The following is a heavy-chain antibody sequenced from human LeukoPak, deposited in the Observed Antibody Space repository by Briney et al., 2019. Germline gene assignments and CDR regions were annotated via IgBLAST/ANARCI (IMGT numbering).Heavy chain of an antibody. J-gene: IGHJ4*02. CDR1: GFTSGNYW. Sequence: GGSLRLSCAASGFTSGNYWMSWVRQAPGKGLEWVANINQDGSQKYYVDSVKGRFTISRDNAKNSLYLQMDSLRAEDTAVYYCARVCDSSGYYDDYWGQGTLVAVSS. CDR2: INQDGSQK. V-gene: IGHV3-7*01. CDR3: ARVCDSSGYYDDY. D-gene: IGHD3-22*01.